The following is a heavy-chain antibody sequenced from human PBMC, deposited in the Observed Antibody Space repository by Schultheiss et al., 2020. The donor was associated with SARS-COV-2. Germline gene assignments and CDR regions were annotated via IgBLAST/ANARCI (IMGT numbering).Heavy chain of an antibody. V-gene: IGHV4-4*07. CDR3: ARDDNNGGTIKYGMDV. J-gene: IGHJ6*02. D-gene: IGHD2-15*01. CDR2: IYTSGST. Sequence: SETLSLTCTVCGGSISSYYWSWIRQPAGKGLEWIGRIYTSGSTNYNPSLKSRVTISVDTSKNQFSLKLSSVTAADTAVYYCARDDNNGGTIKYGMDVWGQGTTVTVSS. CDR1: GGSISSYY.